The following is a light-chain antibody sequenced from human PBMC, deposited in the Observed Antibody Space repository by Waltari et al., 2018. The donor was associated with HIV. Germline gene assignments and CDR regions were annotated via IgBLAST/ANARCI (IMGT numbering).Light chain of an antibody. CDR3: QQSDSFPYT. J-gene: IGKJ2*01. V-gene: IGKV1-39*01. CDR1: QSITYF. CDR2: GAS. Sequence: DIQMTQSPSPLSASVGDTVVISCRASQSITYFLNWYQLKPGKAPALLISGASSLQSGVPSRFVGSGSGTDFTLTIKYLQPRDFATYCCQQSDSFPYTFGPGTKL.